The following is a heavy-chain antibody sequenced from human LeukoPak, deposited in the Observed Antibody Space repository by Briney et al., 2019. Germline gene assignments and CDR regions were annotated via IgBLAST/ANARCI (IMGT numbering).Heavy chain of an antibody. D-gene: IGHD3-3*01. CDR3: AKDQRFLEWLSYAVDY. CDR1: GFTFSSYA. V-gene: IGHV3-23*01. Sequence: PGESLRLSCAASGFTFSSYAMSWVRQAPGKGLEWVSAISGSGGSTYYADSVKGRFTISRDNSKNTLYLQMNSLRAEDTAVYYCAKDQRFLEWLSYAVDYWGQGTLVTVSS. J-gene: IGHJ4*02. CDR2: ISGSGGST.